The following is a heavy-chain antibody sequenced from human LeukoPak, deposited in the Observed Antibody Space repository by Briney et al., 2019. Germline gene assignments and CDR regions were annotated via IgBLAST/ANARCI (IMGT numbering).Heavy chain of an antibody. V-gene: IGHV4-31*03. J-gene: IGHJ4*02. Sequence: SQTLSLTCTVSGGSISSGGYYWSWIRQHPGKGLEWIGYIYYSGSTYYNPSLKSRVTISVDTSKNQFSLKLSSVTAADTAVYYCARLWQDWAHQDCWGQGTLVTVSS. D-gene: IGHD2-21*01. CDR2: IYYSGST. CDR3: ARLWQDWAHQDC. CDR1: GGSISSGGYY.